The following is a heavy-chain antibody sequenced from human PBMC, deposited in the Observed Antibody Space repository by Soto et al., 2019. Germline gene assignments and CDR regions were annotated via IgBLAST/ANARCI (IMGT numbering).Heavy chain of an antibody. J-gene: IGHJ6*03. CDR3: ASIAVAGNYYYYYMDD. Sequence: ASVKVSCKASGYTFTSYGISWVRQAPGQGLEWMGWISAYNGNTNYAQKLQGRVTMTTDTSTSTAYMELRSLRSDDTAVYYCASIAVAGNYYYYYMDDWGKGTTVTVSS. CDR2: ISAYNGNT. CDR1: GYTFTSYG. V-gene: IGHV1-18*01. D-gene: IGHD6-19*01.